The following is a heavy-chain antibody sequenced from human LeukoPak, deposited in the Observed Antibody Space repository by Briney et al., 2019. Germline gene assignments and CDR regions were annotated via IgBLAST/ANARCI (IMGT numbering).Heavy chain of an antibody. D-gene: IGHD3-22*01. CDR3: ASPQFSSGGGAFVI. V-gene: IGHV4-59*08. J-gene: IGHJ3*02. CDR1: GGSFSSYY. CDR2: IYYSGST. Sequence: SETLSLTCTVSGGSFSSYYWSWIRQPPGQGLEWNGNIYYSGSTNYNPSLKSRGTISVEMSKNQFPLNLSSVSAAATAVFFCASPQFSSGGGAFVIWGQGTMVTVSS.